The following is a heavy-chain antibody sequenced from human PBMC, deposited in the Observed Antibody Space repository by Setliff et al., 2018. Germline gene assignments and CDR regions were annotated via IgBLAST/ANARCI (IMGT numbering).Heavy chain of an antibody. CDR1: RFTFSNYW. J-gene: IGHJ3*01. Sequence: LRLSCAASRFTFSNYWMSWVRQAPGKGLEWVANIKEDGSEKYYVDSVKGRSTISGDNAKNSLDLQMDSLRAEDTAVYYCVRDRWKVVVNRGDDAFDLWGQGTMVTVSS. V-gene: IGHV3-7*01. CDR2: IKEDGSEK. CDR3: VRDRWKVVVNRGDDAFDL. D-gene: IGHD2-15*01.